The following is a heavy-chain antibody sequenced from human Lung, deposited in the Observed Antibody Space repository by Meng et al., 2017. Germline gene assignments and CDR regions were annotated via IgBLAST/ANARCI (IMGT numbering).Heavy chain of an antibody. CDR2: IRGDGGSI. Sequence: GSGGCIVQPCGSLRLFCAASGFTVRSYWMHWVRQAPGKGLVWVSRIRGDGGSIVYADSVKGRFTISRDNAKNTLFLQMNSLRAEDTAVYYCARESGYFEYWGQGILVTVSS. CDR3: ARESGYFEY. V-gene: IGHV3-74*03. J-gene: IGHJ4*02. CDR1: GFTVRSYW.